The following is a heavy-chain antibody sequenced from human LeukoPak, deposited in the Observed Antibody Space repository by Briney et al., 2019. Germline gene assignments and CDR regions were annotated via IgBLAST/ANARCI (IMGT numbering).Heavy chain of an antibody. V-gene: IGHV1-58*01. Sequence: ASVKVSCRASGFTFTSSAVQWVRQARGQRLEWIGWIVVGSGNTNYAQKFQERVTITRDMSTSTAYMELSSLRSEDTAVYYCATAYSSSWDYFDYWGQGTLVTVSS. CDR1: GFTFTSSA. CDR2: IVVGSGNT. D-gene: IGHD6-13*01. J-gene: IGHJ4*02. CDR3: ATAYSSSWDYFDY.